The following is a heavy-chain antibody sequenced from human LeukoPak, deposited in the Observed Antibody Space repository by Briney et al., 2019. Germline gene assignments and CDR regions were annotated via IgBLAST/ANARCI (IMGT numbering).Heavy chain of an antibody. CDR3: AREGVRPEYGSGSSYDYFFDC. V-gene: IGHV4-34*01. Sequence: SETLSLTCAVYGGSFSGYYWSWIRQPPGKGLEWIGEINHSGSTNYNPSLKSRVTISVDTSKNQFSLKLSSVTAADTAVYYCAREGVRPEYGSGSSYDYFFDCWGQGTLVTVSS. D-gene: IGHD3-10*01. CDR1: GGSFSGYY. CDR2: INHSGST. J-gene: IGHJ4*02.